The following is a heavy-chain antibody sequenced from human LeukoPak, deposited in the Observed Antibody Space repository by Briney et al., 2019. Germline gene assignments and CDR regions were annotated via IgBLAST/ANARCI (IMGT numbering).Heavy chain of an antibody. CDR2: ISAYNGNT. J-gene: IGHJ6*02. Sequence: ASVTVSCKASGYTFTSYSISWVRQDPGQGLEWMGWISAYNGNTNYAQKLQGRVTMTTDTSTSTAYMELRSLRSDDTAVYYCARCRRNTLRYYPYHYYGMDVWGQGTTVTASS. CDR3: ARCRRNTLRYYPYHYYGMDV. D-gene: IGHD3-9*01. CDR1: GYTFTSYS. V-gene: IGHV1-18*01.